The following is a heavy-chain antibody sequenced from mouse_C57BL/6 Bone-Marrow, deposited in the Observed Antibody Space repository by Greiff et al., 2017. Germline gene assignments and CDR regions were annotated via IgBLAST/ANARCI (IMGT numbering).Heavy chain of an antibody. Sequence: EVKLQESGEGLVKPGGSLKLSCAASGFSFSSYAMSWVRQTPEKRLEWVAYISSGGDYIYYADTVKGRFTISRDNARNTLYLQMSSLKSEDTAMYYCTRGEAVVATPFAYWGQGTLVTVSA. CDR3: TRGEAVVATPFAY. CDR1: GFSFSSYA. J-gene: IGHJ3*01. CDR2: ISSGGDYI. D-gene: IGHD1-1*01. V-gene: IGHV5-9-1*02.